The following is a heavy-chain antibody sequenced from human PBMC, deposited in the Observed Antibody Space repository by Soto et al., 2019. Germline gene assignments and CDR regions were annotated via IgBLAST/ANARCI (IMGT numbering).Heavy chain of an antibody. Sequence: QVQLQESGPGLVKPSETLSLTCTVSGGSVSSGSYYWSWIRQPPGKGLEWIGYIYYSGSTNYNPSLKSRGTISVDTSKNQFSLKLSSVTAADTAVYYCASSYYDFWSGYPNWFDPWGQGTLVTVSS. V-gene: IGHV4-61*01. J-gene: IGHJ5*02. D-gene: IGHD3-3*01. CDR3: ASSYYDFWSGYPNWFDP. CDR2: IYYSGST. CDR1: GGSVSSGSYY.